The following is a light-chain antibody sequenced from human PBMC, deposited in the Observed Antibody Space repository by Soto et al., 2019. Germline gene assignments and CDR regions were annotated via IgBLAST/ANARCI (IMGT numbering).Light chain of an antibody. Sequence: DIVLTQSPGTLSLSPGERATLSCRASQSVSSSYLAWYQQKPGQAPRLLIYGASSRATGIPDRFSGSGSGTDFTLTISRLEPEYFAVYYCQQYGSSPSWTCGQGTKVEIK. J-gene: IGKJ1*01. CDR1: QSVSSSY. V-gene: IGKV3-20*01. CDR3: QQYGSSPSWT. CDR2: GAS.